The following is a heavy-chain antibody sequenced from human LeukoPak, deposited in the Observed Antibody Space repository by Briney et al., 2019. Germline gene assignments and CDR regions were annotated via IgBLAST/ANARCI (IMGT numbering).Heavy chain of an antibody. J-gene: IGHJ6*02. CDR3: VRIYCTSTSCYGDSYYGMDV. Sequence: KPSETLSLTCTVSGDSISSSRHSWGWIRQPPGKGLEWIGSISYSGRTYYNPSLKTRVTISVHTSDNQFSLKLSSVTAADSTVYYCVRIYCTSTSCYGDSYYGMDVWGQGTTVTVSS. V-gene: IGHV4-39*01. CDR1: GDSISSSRHS. CDR2: ISYSGRT. D-gene: IGHD2-2*01.